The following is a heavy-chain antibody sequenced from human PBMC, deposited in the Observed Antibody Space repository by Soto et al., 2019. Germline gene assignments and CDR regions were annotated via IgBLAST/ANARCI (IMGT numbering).Heavy chain of an antibody. J-gene: IGHJ6*02. CDR2: ISGSGGST. CDR3: AKRAVTFGGVIVSSRPLYYGMDV. Sequence: GGSLRLSCAASGFTFSSYAMSWVRQAPGKGLEWVSAISGSGGSTYYADSVKGRFTISRDNSKNTLYLQMNSLRAEDTAVYYCAKRAVTFGGVIVSSRPLYYGMDVWGQGTTVTVSS. CDR1: GFTFSSYA. D-gene: IGHD3-16*02. V-gene: IGHV3-23*01.